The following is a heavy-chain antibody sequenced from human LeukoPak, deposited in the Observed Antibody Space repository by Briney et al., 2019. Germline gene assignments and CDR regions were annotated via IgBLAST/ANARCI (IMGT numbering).Heavy chain of an antibody. J-gene: IGHJ4*02. CDR1: GYTFTSYA. V-gene: IGHV1-3*01. CDR2: INAGNGNT. CDR3: ARVYGSGSYPPYFDY. D-gene: IGHD3-10*01. Sequence: ASVKVSCKASGYTFTSYAMHWVRQAPGQRLEWMGWINAGNGNTKYSQKFQGRVTITRDTSASTAHMELSSLRSEDTAVYYCARVYGSGSYPPYFDYWGQGTLVTVSS.